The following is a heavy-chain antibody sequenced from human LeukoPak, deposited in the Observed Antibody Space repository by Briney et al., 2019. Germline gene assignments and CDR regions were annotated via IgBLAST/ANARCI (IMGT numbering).Heavy chain of an antibody. D-gene: IGHD3-3*01. V-gene: IGHV2-5*02. CDR3: ARKRSGFYSEFDY. CDR1: GSSVRSSGMA. Sequence: SGPTLAKPTQALTLTRSLSGSSVRSSGMAVGWIRQPPGNALEWLALIFWDDDQFYNPSLKTRITIARDTPNNQVILTMTNMAPADTGTYYCARKRSGFYSEFDYWGQGALVTVSS. J-gene: IGHJ4*02. CDR2: IFWDDDQ.